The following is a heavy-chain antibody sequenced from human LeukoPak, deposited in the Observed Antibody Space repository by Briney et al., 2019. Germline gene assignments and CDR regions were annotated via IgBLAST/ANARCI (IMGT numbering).Heavy chain of an antibody. Sequence: GGSLRLSCAASGFAFSSYWMHWVRQAPGKGLMWLSRINSDESSTSYADSVKGRFTISRDNAQNTLYLQMNSLRAEDTAVYYCARALAVAGSVGGLVDWGQGTLVTVSS. CDR1: GFAFSSYW. V-gene: IGHV3-74*01. CDR3: ARALAVAGSVGGLVD. CDR2: INSDESST. J-gene: IGHJ4*02. D-gene: IGHD6-19*01.